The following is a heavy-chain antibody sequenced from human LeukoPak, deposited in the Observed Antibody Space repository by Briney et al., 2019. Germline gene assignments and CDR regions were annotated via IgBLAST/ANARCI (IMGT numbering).Heavy chain of an antibody. CDR2: IYHSGST. D-gene: IGHD6-6*01. Sequence: PSETLSLTCAVSGVSISSGGYSWSWIRQPPGKGLEWIGYIYHSGSTYYNPSLKSRVTISVDRSKNQFSLKLSSVTAADTAVYYCARSSNWFDPWGQGTLVTVSS. CDR3: ARSSNWFDP. CDR1: GVSISSGGYS. V-gene: IGHV4-30-2*01. J-gene: IGHJ5*02.